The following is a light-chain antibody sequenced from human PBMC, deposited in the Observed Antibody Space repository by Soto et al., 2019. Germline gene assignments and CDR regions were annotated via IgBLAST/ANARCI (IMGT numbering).Light chain of an antibody. CDR3: QQYNSYSRT. V-gene: IGKV1-9*01. CDR2: GAS. Sequence: IQLTQSPSSLSASVGDRVTITCRASQGVRSYLAWYQQKPGQAPKLLIYGASTLQSGVPSRFSGSGSGTDFTLTISTLQPEDFGTYYCQQYNSYSRTFGQGTKVDIK. CDR1: QGVRSY. J-gene: IGKJ1*01.